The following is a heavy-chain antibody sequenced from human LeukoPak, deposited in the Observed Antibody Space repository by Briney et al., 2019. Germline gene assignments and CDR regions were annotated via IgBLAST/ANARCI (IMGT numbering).Heavy chain of an antibody. D-gene: IGHD6-13*01. CDR2: INHSGST. CDR1: GGSFSGYY. CDR3: ARNGQLVKYYFDY. V-gene: IGHV4-34*01. J-gene: IGHJ4*02. Sequence: SETLSLTCAVYGGSFSGYYWSWIRQPPGKGLEWIGEINHSGSTNYNPSLKSRVTISVDTSKNQFSLKLSSVTAADTAVYYCARNGQLVKYYFDYWGQGTLVTVSS.